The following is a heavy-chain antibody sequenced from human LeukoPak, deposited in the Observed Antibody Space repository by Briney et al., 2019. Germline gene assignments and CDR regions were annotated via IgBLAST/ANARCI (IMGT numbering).Heavy chain of an antibody. CDR1: GFTLGVYY. J-gene: IGHJ4*02. CDR2: ISGSSGST. CDR3: ARDQGEIYDSSGYYPY. V-gene: IGHV3-11*06. Sequence: GGSLRLSCTASGFTLGVYYISWVRQAPGKGLEWVSYISGSSGSTNYADSVMGGFTISRDNGKNSLYLQMNSLRAENTAVYYCARDQGEIYDSSGYYPYWGQGTLVTVSS. D-gene: IGHD3-22*01.